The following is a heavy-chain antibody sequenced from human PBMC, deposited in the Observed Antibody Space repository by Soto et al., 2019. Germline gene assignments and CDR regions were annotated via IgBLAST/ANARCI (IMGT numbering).Heavy chain of an antibody. V-gene: IGHV1-58*02. CDR1: GFTFTSSA. Sequence: GASVNVSCKASGFTFTSSAMQWVRQARRQRLEWIGRIVVGSGNTNYAQKFQERVTITRDMSTSTAYMELSSLRSEDTAVYYCAAVFFSGYDLFYYYMDVWGKGTTVTVSS. J-gene: IGHJ6*03. D-gene: IGHD5-12*01. CDR3: AAVFFSGYDLFYYYMDV. CDR2: IVVGSGNT.